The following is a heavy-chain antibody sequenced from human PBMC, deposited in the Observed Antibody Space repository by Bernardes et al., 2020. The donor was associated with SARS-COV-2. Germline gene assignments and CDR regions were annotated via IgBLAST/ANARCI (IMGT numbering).Heavy chain of an antibody. J-gene: IGHJ5*02. Sequence: GGSLRLSCAASGFTFSSYWMSWVRQAPRKGLEWVANIKQDGSEKYYVDSVKGRFTISRDNAKNSLYLQMNSLRAEDTAVYYCARPLDSSGYYYQNGWFDPWGQGTLVTVSS. CDR2: IKQDGSEK. D-gene: IGHD3-22*01. V-gene: IGHV3-7*01. CDR1: GFTFSSYW. CDR3: ARPLDSSGYYYQNGWFDP.